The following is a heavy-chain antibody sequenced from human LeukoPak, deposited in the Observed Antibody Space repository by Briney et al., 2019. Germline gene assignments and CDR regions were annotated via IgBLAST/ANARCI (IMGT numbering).Heavy chain of an antibody. CDR2: IYYSGST. J-gene: IGHJ3*02. CDR1: GGSISSYY. CDR3: ARDLRAYGDYGDAFDI. V-gene: IGHV4-59*01. D-gene: IGHD4-17*01. Sequence: SETLSLTCTVSGGSISSYYWSWIRQPPGKGLEWIGYIYYSGSTNYNPSLKSRATISVDTSKNQFSLKLSSVTAADTAVYYCARDLRAYGDYGDAFDIWGQGTMVTVSS.